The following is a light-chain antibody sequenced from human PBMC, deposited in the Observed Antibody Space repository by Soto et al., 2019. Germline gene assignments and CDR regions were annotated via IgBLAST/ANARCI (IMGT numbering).Light chain of an antibody. Sequence: DIQMTQSPSTLSASVGDRVTITCRASQSISSWLAWYQQKPGKAPKLLIYKASSLESGVPSRFSGSGSGTEFPLTISSLQPDDFATYYCHPYNSYWTFGQGTKVEIK. CDR1: QSISSW. CDR3: HPYNSYWT. V-gene: IGKV1-5*03. J-gene: IGKJ1*01. CDR2: KAS.